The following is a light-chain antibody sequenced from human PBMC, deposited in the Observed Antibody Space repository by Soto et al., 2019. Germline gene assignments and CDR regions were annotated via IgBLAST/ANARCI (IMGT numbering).Light chain of an antibody. Sequence: QSVLTQPASVSGSPGQSITISCTGTSSDVGGYNYVSWYQQHPGKAPKLMIYDVSNRPSGVSNRFSGSKSGNTASLTISGVQAEDEADYYCSSYTSSSTLVVFGGETKLTVL. V-gene: IGLV2-14*01. CDR1: SSDVGGYNY. CDR2: DVS. CDR3: SSYTSSSTLVV. J-gene: IGLJ2*01.